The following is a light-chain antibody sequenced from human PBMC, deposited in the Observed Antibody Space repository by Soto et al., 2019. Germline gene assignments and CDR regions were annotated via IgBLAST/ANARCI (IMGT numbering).Light chain of an antibody. V-gene: IGLV1-40*01. CDR2: GNI. CDR3: QSYDNSLSGSRV. Sequence: QSVLTQPPSVSGAPGQRVTISCTRSSSNIGAGYDVHWYQQLPGTAPKLLIYGNINRPSGVPDRFSGSKSGTSASLAITGLQAEDEADYYCQSYDNSLSGSRVFGGGTKLTVL. CDR1: SSNIGAGYD. J-gene: IGLJ2*01.